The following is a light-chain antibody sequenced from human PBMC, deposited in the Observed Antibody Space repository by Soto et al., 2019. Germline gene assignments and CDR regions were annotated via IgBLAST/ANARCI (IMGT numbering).Light chain of an antibody. J-gene: IGLJ2*01. Sequence: QSVLTQPPSVSGAPAQRVTISCTGSSSNIGAGYDVQWYQQLPGAAPKLLIFGNSNRPSGVPDRFSGSRSGTSASLAITGLQAEDEADYFCQSYDISLSVSVIFGGGTKVTVL. V-gene: IGLV1-40*01. CDR1: SSNIGAGYD. CDR2: GNS. CDR3: QSYDISLSVSVI.